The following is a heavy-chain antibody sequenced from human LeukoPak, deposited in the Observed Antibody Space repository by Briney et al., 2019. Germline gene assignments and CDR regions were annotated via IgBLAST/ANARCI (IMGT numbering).Heavy chain of an antibody. J-gene: IGHJ6*02. V-gene: IGHV4-39*01. Sequence: YYWSWIRXPPGKGLEWIGSIYYSGSTYYNPSLKSRVTISVDTSKNPFSLKLSSVTAADTAVYYCARGRVGLRYCSSTSCSYYYYYYGMDVRGQGTTVTVSS. CDR3: ARGRVGLRYCSSTSCSYYYYYYGMDV. CDR1: YY. CDR2: IYYSGST. D-gene: IGHD2-2*01.